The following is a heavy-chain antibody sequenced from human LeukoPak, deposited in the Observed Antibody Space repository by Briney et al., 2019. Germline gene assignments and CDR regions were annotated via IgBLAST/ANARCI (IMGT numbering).Heavy chain of an antibody. D-gene: IGHD3-22*01. CDR1: GGTFSSYA. CDR3: ALXSGAXXYYFGY. V-gene: IGHV1-69*05. Sequence: SVKVSCKASGGTFSSYAISWVRQAPGQGLEWMGGIIPIFGTANYAQKFQGRVTMTRNTSISTAYMELSSLRSEDTAVYYCALXSGAXXYYFGYWGQXXXXXVSS. J-gene: IGHJ4*02. CDR2: IIPIFGTA.